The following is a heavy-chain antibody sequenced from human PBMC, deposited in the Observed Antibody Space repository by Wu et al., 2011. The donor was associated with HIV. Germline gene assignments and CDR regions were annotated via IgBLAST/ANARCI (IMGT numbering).Heavy chain of an antibody. CDR2: ISAYNGDT. V-gene: IGHV1-18*01. D-gene: IGHD1-26*01. Sequence: QVQLVHSGAEVKKPGASVKVSCKASGYTFTDNHMHWVRQAPGQGLEWMGWISAYNGDTNYAQKLQGRVTMTTDTSTSTAYMELRSLRSDDTAVYYCARVYHPGSCLIDYWGQGTLVTVSS. J-gene: IGHJ4*02. CDR1: GYTFTDNH. CDR3: ARVYHPGSCLIDY.